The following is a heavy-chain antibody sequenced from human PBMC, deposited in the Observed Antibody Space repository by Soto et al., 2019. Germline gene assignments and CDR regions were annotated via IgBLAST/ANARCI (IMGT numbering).Heavy chain of an antibody. CDR2: IYYSGST. Sequence: SETLSLTCTVSGGSISSSSYYWGWIRQPPGKGLEWIGSIYYSGSTYYNPSLKSRVTISVDTSKNQFSLKLSSVTAADTAVYYCARLGAATRSDYWGQGTLVTVSS. CDR1: GGSISSSSYY. J-gene: IGHJ4*02. CDR3: ARLGAATRSDY. D-gene: IGHD2-15*01. V-gene: IGHV4-39*01.